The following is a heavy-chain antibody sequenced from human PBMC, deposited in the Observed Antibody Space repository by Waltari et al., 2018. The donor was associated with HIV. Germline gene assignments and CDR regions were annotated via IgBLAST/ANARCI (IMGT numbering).Heavy chain of an antibody. J-gene: IGHJ4*02. Sequence: QVQLVQSGAAVKKPGASVKVSCKASEYTFTSSAIHWVRQAPGQRLEWMGWINTGNDNTEYSQKFQGRVTIARDTSASTAYMELSSLTSEDTAIYYCARKGAAGFFYFDCWGQGTLVTVSS. CDR3: ARKGAAGFFYFDC. V-gene: IGHV1-3*04. D-gene: IGHD2-15*01. CDR2: INTGNDNT. CDR1: EYTFTSSA.